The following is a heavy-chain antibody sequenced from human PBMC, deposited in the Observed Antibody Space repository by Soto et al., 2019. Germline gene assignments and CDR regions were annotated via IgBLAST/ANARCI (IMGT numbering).Heavy chain of an antibody. D-gene: IGHD6-13*01. CDR3: AKIAAAGDAFDI. CDR2: INPDGSEK. Sequence: GGSLRLSCAASGFTFSSYWMSWVRQTPGKGLEWVGNINPDGSEKYYVDSVKGRFTISRDNSKNTLYLQMNSLRAEDTAVYYCAKIAAAGDAFDIWGQGTMVTVSS. V-gene: IGHV3-7*03. CDR1: GFTFSSYW. J-gene: IGHJ3*02.